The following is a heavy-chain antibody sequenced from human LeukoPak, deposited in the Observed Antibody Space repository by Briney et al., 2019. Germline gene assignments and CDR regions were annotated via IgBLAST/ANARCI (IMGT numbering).Heavy chain of an antibody. V-gene: IGHV5-51*01. CDR1: GYSFTSYW. D-gene: IGHD2-15*01. J-gene: IGHJ4*02. CDR2: IYPGDSHT. CDR3: ARPRYCSRGSCYYFDY. Sequence: GESLKISCKGSGYSFTSYWSGWVRQMPGKGLEWMGIIYPGDSHTRYTPSFQGQVTIAADKCISTAYLRWSSLKPSGTDMYYCARPRYCSRGSCYYFDYWGQGTLVTVSS.